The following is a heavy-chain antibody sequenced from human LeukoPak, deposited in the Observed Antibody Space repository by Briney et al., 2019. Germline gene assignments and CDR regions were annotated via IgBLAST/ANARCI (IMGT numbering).Heavy chain of an antibody. D-gene: IGHD2-2*01. Sequence: GGSLRLSCAASGFTFSSYEMNWVRQAPGKGLEWVSYISSSGSTIYYADSVKGRFTISRDNAKNSLYLQMNSLRAEDTAVYYCARDSWSEPRIVVVPAATSDAFDIWGQGTMVTVSS. V-gene: IGHV3-48*03. J-gene: IGHJ3*02. CDR1: GFTFSSYE. CDR2: ISSSGSTI. CDR3: ARDSWSEPRIVVVPAATSDAFDI.